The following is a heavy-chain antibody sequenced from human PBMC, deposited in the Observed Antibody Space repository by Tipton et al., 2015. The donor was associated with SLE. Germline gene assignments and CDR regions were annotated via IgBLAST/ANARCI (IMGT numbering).Heavy chain of an antibody. CDR3: APVLTGYYGMDV. D-gene: IGHD4/OR15-4a*01. V-gene: IGHV3-30*04. Sequence: SLRLSCAASGFTFSNYPVHWVRQAPGKGLEWVALISNDGSNKYYADSVKGRFTISRDNSKNTLYLQMNSLRAEDTAVYYCAPVLTGYYGMDVWGQGTTVTVSS. CDR1: GFTFSNYP. CDR2: ISNDGSNK. J-gene: IGHJ6*02.